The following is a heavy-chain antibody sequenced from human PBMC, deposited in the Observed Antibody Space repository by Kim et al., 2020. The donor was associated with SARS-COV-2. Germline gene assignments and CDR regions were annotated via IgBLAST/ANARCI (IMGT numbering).Heavy chain of an antibody. CDR1: GFTFSSYG. CDR2: IWYDGSNK. CDR3: ARDRGSLTGYYVNYYYGMDV. Sequence: GGSLRLSCAASGFTFSSYGMHWVRQAPGKGLEWVAVIWYDGSNKYYADSVKGRFTISRDNSKNTLYLQMNSLRAEDTAVYYCARDRGSLTGYYVNYYYGMDVWGQGTTVTVSS. D-gene: IGHD3-9*01. J-gene: IGHJ6*02. V-gene: IGHV3-33*01.